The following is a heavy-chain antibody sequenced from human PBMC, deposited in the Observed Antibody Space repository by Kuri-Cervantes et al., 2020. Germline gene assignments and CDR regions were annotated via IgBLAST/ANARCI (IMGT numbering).Heavy chain of an antibody. V-gene: IGHV1-69*04. Sequence: SVKVSCKASGGTFSSYTISWVRQAPGQGLEWMGRIIPILGIANYAQKFQGRVTITADESTSTAYMELSSLRSEDTAVYYCARDGEGYSYGYFDYWGQGTLVTVSS. D-gene: IGHD5-18*01. CDR1: GGTFSSYT. CDR3: ARDGEGYSYGYFDY. CDR2: IIPILGIA. J-gene: IGHJ4*02.